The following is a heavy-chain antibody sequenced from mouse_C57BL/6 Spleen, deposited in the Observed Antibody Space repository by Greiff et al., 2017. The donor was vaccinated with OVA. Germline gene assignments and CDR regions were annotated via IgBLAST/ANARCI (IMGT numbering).Heavy chain of an antibody. V-gene: IGHV1-50*01. D-gene: IGHD2-2*01. CDR2: IDPSDSYT. Sequence: QVQLQQPGAELVKPGASVKLSCKASGYTFTSYWMQWVKQRPGQGLEWIGEIDPSDSYTNYNQKFKGKATLTVDTSSSTAYMQLSSLTSEDSAVYYCARYGEGYGGDAMDYWGQGTSVTVSS. CDR3: ARYGEGYGGDAMDY. J-gene: IGHJ4*01. CDR1: GYTFTSYW.